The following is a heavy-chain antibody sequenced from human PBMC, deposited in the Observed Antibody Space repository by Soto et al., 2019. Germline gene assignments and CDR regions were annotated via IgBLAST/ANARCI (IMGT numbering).Heavy chain of an antibody. D-gene: IGHD2-2*01. V-gene: IGHV1-8*01. J-gene: IGHJ6*02. CDR3: ARYCSSTSCTEDYYYGMDV. CDR2: MNPNSGNT. Sequence: PGASVKVSCKASGYTFTSYDINWVRQATGQGLEWMGWMNPNSGNTGYAQKFQGRVTMTRNTSISTAYMELSSLRSEDTAVYYCARYCSSTSCTEDYYYGMDVWGQGTTVTVSS. CDR1: GYTFTSYD.